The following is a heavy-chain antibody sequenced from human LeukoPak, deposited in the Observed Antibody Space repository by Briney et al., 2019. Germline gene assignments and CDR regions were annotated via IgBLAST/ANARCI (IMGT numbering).Heavy chain of an antibody. D-gene: IGHD3-3*01. J-gene: IGHJ6*03. CDR1: GFTFSSYW. V-gene: IGHV3-7*01. CDR3: ASLNYDFWSGLTRGYYYYYYMDV. CDR2: IKQDGSEK. Sequence: GGSLRLSCAASGFTFSSYWMSWVRQAPGKGLEWVANIKQDGSEKYYVDSVKGRFTISRDNAKNSLYLQMNSLRAEDTAVYYCASLNYDFWSGLTRGYYYYYYMDVWGKGTTVTVSS.